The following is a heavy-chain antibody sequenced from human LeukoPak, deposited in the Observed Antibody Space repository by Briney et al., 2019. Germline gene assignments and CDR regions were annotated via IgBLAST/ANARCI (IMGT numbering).Heavy chain of an antibody. D-gene: IGHD3-3*01. CDR1: GFTVSSNY. CDR3: AKDKMYSDFWSGHDAFDI. Sequence: GGSLRLSCAASGFTVSSNYMSWVRQAPGKGLEWVSAISGSGGGTYYADSVKGRFTISRDNSKKTLYLQMNSLRAEDTAVYYCAKDKMYSDFWSGHDAFDIWGQGTMVTVSS. CDR2: ISGSGGGT. V-gene: IGHV3-23*01. J-gene: IGHJ3*02.